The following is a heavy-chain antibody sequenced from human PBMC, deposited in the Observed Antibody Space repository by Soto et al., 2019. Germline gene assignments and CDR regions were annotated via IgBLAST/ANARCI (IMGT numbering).Heavy chain of an antibody. CDR2: VIPIFGTP. D-gene: IGHD2-15*01. CDR1: GGTFSTYA. Sequence: QVQLVQSGAEVKKPGSSVKVSCKAPGGTFSTYAISWVRQAPGQGLEWMGGVIPIFGTPKYAQKVQGRVTITADEATSTGYMERRSRRSEGTAVYYCARSQGGSSSLDIEYNYYDGMDGWGQGTTVTVSS. J-gene: IGHJ6*01. V-gene: IGHV1-69*01. CDR3: ARSQGGSSSLDIEYNYYDGMDG.